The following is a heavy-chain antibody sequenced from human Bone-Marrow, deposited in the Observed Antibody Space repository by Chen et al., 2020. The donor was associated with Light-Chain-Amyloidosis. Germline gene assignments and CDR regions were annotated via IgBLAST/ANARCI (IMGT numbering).Heavy chain of an antibody. CDR3: ARDPEISSGGFDL. D-gene: IGHD6-25*01. J-gene: IGHJ2*01. CDR1: GFAVSDNY. Sequence: EVQLVESGGGLIQPGGSLRLSCAASGFAVSDNYMSWVRQAPGKGLEWVSLIYRGGTTYYADSVKGRFTISRDNSKNTLYLQMNSLRADDSAGYYCARDPEISSGGFDLWGRGTLVTVSS. V-gene: IGHV3-53*01. CDR2: IYRGGTT.